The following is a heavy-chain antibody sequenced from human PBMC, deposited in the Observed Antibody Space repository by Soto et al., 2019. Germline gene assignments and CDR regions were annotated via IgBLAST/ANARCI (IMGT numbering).Heavy chain of an antibody. J-gene: IGHJ4*02. CDR1: GGSFSGYY. CDR2: INHSGST. Sequence: PSETLSLTCVVYGGSFSGYYWTWIRQPPGKGLEWIGEINHSGSTNYNPSLKSRVTTSVDTSKKQFSLKLTSVTAADTAVYYCARTNSMVRGGFDYWGQGTLVTVSS. V-gene: IGHV4-34*01. CDR3: ARTNSMVRGGFDY. D-gene: IGHD3-10*01.